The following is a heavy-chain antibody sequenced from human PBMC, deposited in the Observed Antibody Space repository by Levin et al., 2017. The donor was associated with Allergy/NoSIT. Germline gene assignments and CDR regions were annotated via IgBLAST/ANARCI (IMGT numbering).Heavy chain of an antibody. CDR2: IYYSGST. D-gene: IGHD3-22*01. V-gene: IGHV4-39*01. CDR1: CGSISSSSYY. Sequence: SQTLSLTCTVSCGSISSSSYYWGWIRQPPGKGLEWIGRIYYSGSTYYNPSLKSRVTISVDTSKNQFSLKLSSVTAADTAVYYCARHRRSDSRGYSPLFDYWGQGTLVTVSS. CDR3: ARHRRSDSRGYSPLFDY. J-gene: IGHJ4*02.